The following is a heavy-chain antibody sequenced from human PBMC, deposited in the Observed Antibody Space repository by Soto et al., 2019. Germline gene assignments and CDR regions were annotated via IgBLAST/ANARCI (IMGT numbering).Heavy chain of an antibody. J-gene: IGHJ4*02. CDR2: INPSGGST. V-gene: IGHV1-46*01. D-gene: IGHD6-19*01. Sequence: ASVKVYCKASGYTFTSYYMHWVRQAPGQGLEWMGIINPSGGSTSYAQKFQGRVTMTRDTSTSTVYMELSSLRSEDTAVYYCARDGRSSYSSAWYYFDYWGQGTLVTVSS. CDR3: ARDGRSSYSSAWYYFDY. CDR1: GYTFTSYY.